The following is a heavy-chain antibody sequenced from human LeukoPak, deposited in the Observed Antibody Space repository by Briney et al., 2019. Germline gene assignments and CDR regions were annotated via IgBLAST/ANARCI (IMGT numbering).Heavy chain of an antibody. Sequence: GGSLRLSCAASGFIVSTNYMNWVRQAPGKGLEWVSVIYSGGSTYYADSVKGRFTISRDNSKNTLYLQMNSLRAEDTAVYYCARALVHWARFDIWGQGTMVTVSS. CDR2: IYSGGST. CDR1: GFIVSTNY. J-gene: IGHJ3*02. D-gene: IGHD2-8*02. V-gene: IGHV3-53*01. CDR3: ARALVHWARFDI.